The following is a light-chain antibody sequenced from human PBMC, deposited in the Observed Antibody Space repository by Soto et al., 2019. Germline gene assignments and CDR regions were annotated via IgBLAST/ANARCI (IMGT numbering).Light chain of an antibody. CDR3: QQYGSSLIT. Sequence: EIVLTQSPGPLSLSPGERATLSCRASQSVSSSYLAWYQQKPCQAPRLLNYGASSRATGIPDRVSGSGSGTDFTLPISRLEPEDFAVYYCQQYGSSLITFGQGTRLEIK. CDR1: QSVSSSY. CDR2: GAS. J-gene: IGKJ5*01. V-gene: IGKV3-20*01.